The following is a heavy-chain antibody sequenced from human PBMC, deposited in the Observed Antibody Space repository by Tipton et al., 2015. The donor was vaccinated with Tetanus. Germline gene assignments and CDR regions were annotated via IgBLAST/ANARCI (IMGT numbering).Heavy chain of an antibody. CDR2: ISHSGTT. J-gene: IGHJ4*02. Sequence: TLSLTCTVSGGSISSDGAYWSWIRQAPGKGLEWLGYISHSGTTNYNPSLMSRVTLSLDTARGQFSLKLTSVTAADAAVYFCARDRRDFAYDSRGFYSPLYYFDNWGQGVRVTVSS. CDR1: GGSISSDGAY. CDR3: ARDRRDFAYDSRGFYSPLYYFDN. V-gene: IGHV4-30-4*01. D-gene: IGHD3-22*01.